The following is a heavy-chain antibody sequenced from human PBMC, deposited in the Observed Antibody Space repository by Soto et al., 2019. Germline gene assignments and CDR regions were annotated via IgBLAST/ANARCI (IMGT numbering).Heavy chain of an antibody. CDR1: GGSISSGGYY. CDR2: IYYTWST. J-gene: IGHJ6*02. D-gene: IGHD6-19*01. V-gene: IGHV4-31*03. CDR3: ASSPVTGIYYAMDV. Sequence: PSETLSLTCTVSGGSISSGGYYWSWIRQHPGKGLEWNGNIYYTWSTHYDPSLKSRITISLDTSKNQISLKLSSVTAADTAVYYCASSPVTGIYYAMDVWGQGTTVTVSS.